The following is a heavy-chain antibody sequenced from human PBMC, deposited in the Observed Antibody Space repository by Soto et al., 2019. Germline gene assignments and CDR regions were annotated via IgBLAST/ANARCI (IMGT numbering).Heavy chain of an antibody. CDR3: ARLDEGPVYYYYYMDV. CDR1: GGSISSSSYY. Sequence: SETLSLTCTVSGGSISSSSYYWGWIRQPPGKGLEWIGSIYYSGSTYYNPSLKSRVTISVDTSKNQFSLKLSSVTAADTAVYYCARLDEGPVYYYYYMDVWGKGTTVTVSS. CDR2: IYYSGST. V-gene: IGHV4-39*01. J-gene: IGHJ6*03.